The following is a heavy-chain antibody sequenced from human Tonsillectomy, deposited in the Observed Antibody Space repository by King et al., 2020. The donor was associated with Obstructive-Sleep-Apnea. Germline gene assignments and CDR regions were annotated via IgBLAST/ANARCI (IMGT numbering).Heavy chain of an antibody. Sequence: VQLVESGGGLVQPGGSLKLSCAASGFTFSGSAMHWVRQASGKGLEWVGRIGSNANSYATAYAASVTGRFTISRDDSKNTAYLQMNSLKTEDTAVYFCTRRGGTDSSGYYYVAPVGSWGQGTLVTVS. J-gene: IGHJ5*02. CDR1: GFTFSGSA. V-gene: IGHV3-73*02. CDR2: IGSNANSYAT. CDR3: TRRGGTDSSGYYYVAPVGS. D-gene: IGHD3-22*01.